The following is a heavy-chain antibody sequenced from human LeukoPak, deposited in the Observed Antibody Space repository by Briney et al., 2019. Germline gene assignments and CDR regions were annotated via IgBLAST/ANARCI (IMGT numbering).Heavy chain of an antibody. Sequence: PGGSLRLSCAASGFTFNNYGMHWVRQAPGKGLEWVAVIWHDGSNKYYGDSVKGRFTISRDNSKNTLYLQMNRLRAEDTAVYYCAREIDFGYWGQGTLVTVSS. CDR1: GFTFNNYG. J-gene: IGHJ4*02. V-gene: IGHV3-33*01. CDR2: IWHDGSNK. CDR3: AREIDFGY.